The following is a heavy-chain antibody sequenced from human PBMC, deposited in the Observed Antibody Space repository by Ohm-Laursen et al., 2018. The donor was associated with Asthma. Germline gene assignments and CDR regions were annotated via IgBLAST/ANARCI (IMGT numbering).Heavy chain of an antibody. CDR1: GYTFTSYG. CDR3: ARELSSYYYYGMDV. D-gene: IGHD6-6*01. V-gene: IGHV1-18*04. Sequence: SSVKVSCKASGYTFTSYGISWVRQAPGQGLEWMGWISAYNGNTNYAQKLQGRVTMTTDTSTSTAYMELRSLRSDDTAVYYCARELSSYYYYGMDVWGQGTTVTVSS. J-gene: IGHJ6*02. CDR2: ISAYNGNT.